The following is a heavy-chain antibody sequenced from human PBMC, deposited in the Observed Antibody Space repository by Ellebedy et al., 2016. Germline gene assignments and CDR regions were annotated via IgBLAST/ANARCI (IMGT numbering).Heavy chain of an antibody. CDR3: ARQTGTSSDY. Sequence: GESLKISXKGSGFSFTNYWIGWVRQMPGKGLEWMAIIYPGDSDTKYSPSFQGQVTISADKSINTAYLQWSSLKASDTAIYYCARQTGTSSDYWGQGTLVTVSS. V-gene: IGHV5-51*01. CDR1: GFSFTNYW. J-gene: IGHJ4*02. D-gene: IGHD1-14*01. CDR2: IYPGDSDT.